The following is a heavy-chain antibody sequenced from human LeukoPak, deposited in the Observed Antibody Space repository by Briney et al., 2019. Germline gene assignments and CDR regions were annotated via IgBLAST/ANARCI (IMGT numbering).Heavy chain of an antibody. CDR2: ISAYNDNT. J-gene: IGHJ4*02. CDR1: GYTFTYG. Sequence: ASVTVSCKASGYTFTYGISWVREAPGQGLEWMGWISAYNDNTDYAQKLQGRVTMTTDKSTSTAYMELSSLRPEDTAVYYCARTQYSSGWSAPYYFDYWGQGTLVTVSS. D-gene: IGHD6-19*01. CDR3: ARTQYSSGWSAPYYFDY. V-gene: IGHV1-18*01.